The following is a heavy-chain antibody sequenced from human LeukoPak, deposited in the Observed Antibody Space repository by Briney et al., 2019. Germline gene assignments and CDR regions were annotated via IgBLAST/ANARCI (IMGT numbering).Heavy chain of an antibody. CDR3: ARGATNDFWSGYGWFDP. D-gene: IGHD3-3*01. Sequence: PGGSLRLACAASGFTFSTYTMHWVRQAPGRGRGWVALTSYDETNKFYAHSVKGRFTISRDNSKNTLYLQMNSLRPEDTGIYYCARGATNDFWSGYGWFDPWGQGTLVTVSS. J-gene: IGHJ5*02. V-gene: IGHV3-30-3*01. CDR2: TSYDETNK. CDR1: GFTFSTYT.